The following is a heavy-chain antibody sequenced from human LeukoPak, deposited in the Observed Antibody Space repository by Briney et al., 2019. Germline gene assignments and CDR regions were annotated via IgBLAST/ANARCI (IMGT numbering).Heavy chain of an antibody. CDR2: ISSSSSYI. V-gene: IGHV3-21*01. Sequence: PGGSLRLSCAASGFTFSSYSMNWVRQAPGKGLEWVSSISSSSSYIYYADSVKGRFTISRDNAKNSLYLQMNSLRAEDTAVYYCATEIVVVTAAKPDAFDIWGQGTMVTVSS. CDR3: ATEIVVVTAAKPDAFDI. J-gene: IGHJ3*02. D-gene: IGHD2-21*02. CDR1: GFTFSSYS.